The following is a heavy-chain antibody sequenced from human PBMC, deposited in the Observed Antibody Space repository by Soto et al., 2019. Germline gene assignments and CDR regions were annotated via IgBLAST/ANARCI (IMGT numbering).Heavy chain of an antibody. CDR2: IIPIFGTA. CDR3: AKCYYDRSGYSNFDY. J-gene: IGHJ4*02. CDR1: GGTFSSYA. Sequence: SVKVSCKASGGTFSSYAISWVRQAPGQGVERMGGIIPIFGTANYAQKLQGRVTITADESTSTAYMELSSLRSEDMSVYFFAKCYYDRSGYSNFDYLSQGTLVTVSS. D-gene: IGHD3-22*01. V-gene: IGHV1-69*13.